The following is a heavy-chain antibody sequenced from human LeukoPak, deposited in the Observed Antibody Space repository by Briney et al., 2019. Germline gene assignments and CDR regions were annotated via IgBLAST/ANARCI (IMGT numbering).Heavy chain of an antibody. CDR3: AVDFWTGHDY. J-gene: IGHJ4*02. Sequence: GGSLRLSCAASGFTFSSYNMPWVRQAPGKGPEWVSFIERSSNFMYYADSVRGRFTISRDNARNSLYLQMHSLRAKDTALYYCAVDFWTGHDYWGQGTPVTVSS. D-gene: IGHD3-3*01. CDR1: GFTFSSYN. V-gene: IGHV3-48*01. CDR2: IERSSNFM.